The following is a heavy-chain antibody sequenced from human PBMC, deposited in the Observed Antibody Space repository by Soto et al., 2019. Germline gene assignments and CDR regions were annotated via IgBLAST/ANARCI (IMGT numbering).Heavy chain of an antibody. CDR2: IYYSGST. V-gene: IGHV4-59*01. J-gene: IGHJ6*02. D-gene: IGHD3-22*01. CDR1: GGSISSYY. CDR3: ARDRDYYDSSGPILDV. Sequence: SETLSLTCTVSGGSISSYYWSWIRQPPGKGLEWIGYIYYSGSTNYNPSLKSRVTISVDTSKNQFSLKLSSVTAADTAVYYCARDRDYYDSSGPILDVWGQGSTVTVSS.